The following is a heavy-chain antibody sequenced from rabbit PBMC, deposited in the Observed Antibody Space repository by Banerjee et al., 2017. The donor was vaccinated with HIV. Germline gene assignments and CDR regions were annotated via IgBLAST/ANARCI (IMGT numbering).Heavy chain of an antibody. V-gene: IGHV1S45*01. CDR2: IGSSSGST. J-gene: IGHJ4*01. Sequence: QEQLVESGGGLVKPEGSLTLTCTASGFSFSKNYVMCWVRQAPGKGLEWIACIGSSSGSTYYASWAKGRFTISKTSSTTVTLQMTSLTAADTATYFCTRSYGYAGYAYATYLWGPGTLVTVS. D-gene: IGHD6-1*01. CDR1: GFSFSKNYV. CDR3: TRSYGYAGYAYATYL.